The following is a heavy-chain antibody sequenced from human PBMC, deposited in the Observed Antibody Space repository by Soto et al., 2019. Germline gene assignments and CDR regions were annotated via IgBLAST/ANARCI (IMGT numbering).Heavy chain of an antibody. Sequence: PSQTLALTRAISWDSVYSNSAAWDWISQSPSRGLEWLGRTYYRSKWYNDYAVSVKNRITIHPDTSKNQFFQQLNSVTPEDTAVYYCAREVLVNERYFQHWGQGTLVTVSS. CDR3: AREVLVNERYFQH. CDR2: TYYRSKWYN. CDR1: WDSVYSNSAA. V-gene: IGHV6-1*01. D-gene: IGHD3-22*01. J-gene: IGHJ1*01.